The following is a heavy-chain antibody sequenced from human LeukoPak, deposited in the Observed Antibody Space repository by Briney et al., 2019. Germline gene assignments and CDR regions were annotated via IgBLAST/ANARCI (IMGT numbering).Heavy chain of an antibody. Sequence: GGSLRLSCAASGFTFSSYGMHWVRQAPGKGLEWVAVIWYDGSNKYYADSVKGRFTISRDNSKNTLYLQMNSLRAEDTAVYYCARADGPVLHSGYDWSDYYYGMDVWGQGTTVTVSS. CDR3: ARADGPVLHSGYDWSDYYYGMDV. D-gene: IGHD5-12*01. CDR1: GFTFSSYG. CDR2: IWYDGSNK. J-gene: IGHJ6*02. V-gene: IGHV3-33*01.